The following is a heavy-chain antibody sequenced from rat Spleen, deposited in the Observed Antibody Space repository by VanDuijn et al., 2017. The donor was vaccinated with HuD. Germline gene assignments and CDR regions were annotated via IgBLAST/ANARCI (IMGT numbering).Heavy chain of an antibody. CDR2: VSSGGNT. V-gene: IGHV2S8*01. Sequence: QVQLKESGPGLVQPSQTLSLTCTVSGFSLSSYGVIWVRQPPGKGLEWIAAVSSGGNTYYDSTLKSRLSISRDTSKSQVFLKIYSLQTEDTAIYFCTREGHTMDRATYWFAYWGQGTLVTVSS. D-gene: IGHD1-9*01. CDR3: TREGHTMDRATYWFAY. J-gene: IGHJ3*01. CDR1: GFSLSSYG.